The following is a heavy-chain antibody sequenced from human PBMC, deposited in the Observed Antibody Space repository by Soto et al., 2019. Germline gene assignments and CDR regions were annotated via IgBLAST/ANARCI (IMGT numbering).Heavy chain of an antibody. D-gene: IGHD3-22*01. CDR1: GGSISSGGYS. CDR3: ARVNYYDSSGYLDY. CDR2: IYHSGST. Sequence: SETLSLTCAVSGGSISSGGYSWSWIRQPPGKGLEWIGYIYHSGSTYYNPSLKSRVTISVDRSKNQFSLKLSSVTAADTAVYYCARVNYYDSSGYLDYWGQGTLVTVSS. J-gene: IGHJ4*02. V-gene: IGHV4-30-2*01.